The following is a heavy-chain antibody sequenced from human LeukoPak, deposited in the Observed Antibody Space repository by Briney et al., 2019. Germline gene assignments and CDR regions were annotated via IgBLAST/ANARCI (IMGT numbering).Heavy chain of an antibody. CDR1: GYTFTDYH. V-gene: IGHV1-2*02. Sequence: SVKVSCKPSGYTFTDYHIYWVRQPPGQDLEFMGWINPKSGGTNYVQKFDGRVTMNRDTFISTVYMDLSGLRSDDTAMYYCAREVGIQALDIWGQGTMVTVSS. CDR3: AREVGIQALDI. CDR2: INPKSGGT. J-gene: IGHJ3*02. D-gene: IGHD1-26*01.